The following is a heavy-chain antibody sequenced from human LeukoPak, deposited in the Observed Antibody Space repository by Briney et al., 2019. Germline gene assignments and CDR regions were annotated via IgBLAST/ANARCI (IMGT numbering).Heavy chain of an antibody. CDR2: ICPGDSDT. CDR3: ARTEGYCSGGSCYAVY. V-gene: IGHV5-51*01. CDR1: GYSFTSYW. J-gene: IGHJ4*02. Sequence: GESLKISCKGSGYSFTSYWIGWVRQMPGKGLEWMGIICPGDSDTRYSPSFQGQVTISADKSISTAYLQWSSLKASDTAMYYCARTEGYCSGGSCYAVYWGQGTLVTVSS. D-gene: IGHD2-15*01.